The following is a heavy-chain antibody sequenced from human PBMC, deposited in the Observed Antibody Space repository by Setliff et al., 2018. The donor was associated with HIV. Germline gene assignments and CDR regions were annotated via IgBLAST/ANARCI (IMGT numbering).Heavy chain of an antibody. CDR2: IGSSNHGI. CDR1: GFNFKTYG. D-gene: IGHD3-10*01. V-gene: IGHV3-48*04. CDR3: ARGVRGVVNGMDV. Sequence: PGGSLRLSCAASGFNFKTYGMTWVRQAPGKGRDWVAHIGSSNHGIHYTASVQGRFTVSRDNAKNTLYLQMNSLRAEDTAVYYCARGVRGVVNGMDVWGQGTTVTVSS. J-gene: IGHJ6*02.